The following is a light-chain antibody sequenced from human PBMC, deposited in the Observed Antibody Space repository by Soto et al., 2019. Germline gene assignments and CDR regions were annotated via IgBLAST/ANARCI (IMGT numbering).Light chain of an antibody. CDR1: QGVGSTY. Sequence: EIVLTQSPGTLSLSPGERATLSCRASQGVGSTYLAWYQQKFGQAPRLLIYAASSRATGIPDRFSGSGSGTDFTLTISRLEPEDVAVYYSQQYGSSPLTFGGGTKVQIK. V-gene: IGKV3-20*01. CDR3: QQYGSSPLT. J-gene: IGKJ4*01. CDR2: AAS.